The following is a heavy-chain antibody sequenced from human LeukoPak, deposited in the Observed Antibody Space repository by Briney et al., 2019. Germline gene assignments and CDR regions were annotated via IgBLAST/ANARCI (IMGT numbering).Heavy chain of an antibody. CDR1: GFTFSSYA. V-gene: IGHV3-23*01. D-gene: IGHD3-3*01. CDR2: ISGSGGST. J-gene: IGHJ6*02. Sequence: GGSLRISCAASGFTFSSYAMSWVRQAPGNGLEWVSAISGSGGSTYYADSVKGRFTISRDNSKNTLYLQMNSLRAEDTAVYYCAKEGTRDFWSGYFSYYGMDVRGQGTTVTVSS. CDR3: AKEGTRDFWSGYFSYYGMDV.